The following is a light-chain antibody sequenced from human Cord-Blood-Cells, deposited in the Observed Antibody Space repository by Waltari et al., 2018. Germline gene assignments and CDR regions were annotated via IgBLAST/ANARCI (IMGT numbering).Light chain of an antibody. Sequence: QSVLTQPPSPSGTPRQPVTISCSGSRSPIGRTSVYWYQQLPGTATKLLIYRNNQRPSGVPDRFSGSKSGTSASLAISGLRSEDEADYYCAAWDDSLSGRVFGGGTKLTVL. J-gene: IGLJ3*02. CDR2: RNN. V-gene: IGLV1-47*01. CDR3: AAWDDSLSGRV. CDR1: RSPIGRTS.